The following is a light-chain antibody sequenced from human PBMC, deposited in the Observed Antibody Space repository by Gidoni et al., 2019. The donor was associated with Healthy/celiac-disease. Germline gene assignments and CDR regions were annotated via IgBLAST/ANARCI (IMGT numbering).Light chain of an antibody. CDR3: LQDYNYPRT. CDR2: AAS. Sequence: AIQMTQSPSSLSASVGDRVTITCRASQGIGNDLGWYQQKPGKAPKRLIYAASSLQSGVPSRFSGSGSGTDFTLTISSLKPEDFATYYCLQDYNYPRTFGGGTKVEIK. V-gene: IGKV1-6*01. CDR1: QGIGND. J-gene: IGKJ4*01.